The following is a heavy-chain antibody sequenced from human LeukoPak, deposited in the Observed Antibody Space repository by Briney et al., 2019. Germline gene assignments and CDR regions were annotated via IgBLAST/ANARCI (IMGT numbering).Heavy chain of an antibody. D-gene: IGHD1-26*01. V-gene: IGHV4-38-2*01. Sequence: PSETLSLTCAVSGYSISSGYYWGWIRQPPGNGLEWIGSIYHSGSTYYNPSLKSRVTISVDTSKNQFSLKLSSVTAADTAVYYCARGGGGIVGATSHAFDIWGQGTMVTVSS. J-gene: IGHJ3*02. CDR1: GYSISSGYY. CDR3: ARGGGGIVGATSHAFDI. CDR2: IYHSGST.